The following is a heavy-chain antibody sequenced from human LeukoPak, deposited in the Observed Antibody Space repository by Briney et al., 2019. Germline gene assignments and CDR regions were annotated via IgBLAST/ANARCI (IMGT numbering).Heavy chain of an antibody. V-gene: IGHV3-30*18. CDR2: ISYDGSNK. J-gene: IGHJ4*02. Sequence: GSLRLSFAASGFPFSSYGMHWVRQAPGKGLEWVAVISYDGSNKYYADSVKGRFTISRDNSKNTLYLQTNSLRAEDTAVYYCAKSHGDIYDSSGYYFDYWGQGTLVTVSS. D-gene: IGHD3-22*01. CDR1: GFPFSSYG. CDR3: AKSHGDIYDSSGYYFDY.